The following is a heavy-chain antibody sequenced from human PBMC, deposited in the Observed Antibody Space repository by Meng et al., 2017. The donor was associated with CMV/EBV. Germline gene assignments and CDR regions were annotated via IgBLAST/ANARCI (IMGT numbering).Heavy chain of an antibody. D-gene: IGHD3-3*01. CDR1: GFTFSSYS. CDR2: ISSSSSTI. CDR3: ARDQIFGVENYGMDV. V-gene: IGHV3-48*04. Sequence: GESLKISCAASGFTFSSYSMNWVRQAPGKGLEWVSYISSSSSTIYYADSVKGRFTISRDNAKNSLYLQMNSLRAEDTAVYYCARDQIFGVENYGMDVWGQGTTVTVSS. J-gene: IGHJ6*02.